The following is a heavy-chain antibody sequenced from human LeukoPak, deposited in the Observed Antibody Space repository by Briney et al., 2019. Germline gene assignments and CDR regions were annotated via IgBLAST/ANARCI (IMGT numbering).Heavy chain of an antibody. CDR3: ARDGVPYCGGDCYPFDP. D-gene: IGHD2-21*02. Sequence: SETLSLTCTVSGGSISSYYWSWIRQPPGKGLEWIGYIYYSGSTNYNPSLKSRVTISVDTSKNQFSLKLSSVTAADTAVYYCARDGVPYCGGDCYPFDPWGQGTLVTVSS. J-gene: IGHJ5*02. CDR1: GGSISSYY. CDR2: IYYSGST. V-gene: IGHV4-59*12.